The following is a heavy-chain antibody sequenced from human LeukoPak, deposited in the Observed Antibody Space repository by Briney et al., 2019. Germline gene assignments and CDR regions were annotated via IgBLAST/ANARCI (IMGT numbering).Heavy chain of an antibody. CDR1: VYTFTSYA. Sequence: ASVKVSCKASVYTFTSYAMNWVRQPPGQGLEWVGWINTNTGNPTYANGFTGRFVFSLDTSVSTAYLQISSLKAEDTAVYYCAKAEVWFGPPDAFDIWGQGTMVTVSS. CDR3: AKAEVWFGPPDAFDI. J-gene: IGHJ3*02. V-gene: IGHV7-4-1*02. CDR2: INTNTGNP. D-gene: IGHD3-10*01.